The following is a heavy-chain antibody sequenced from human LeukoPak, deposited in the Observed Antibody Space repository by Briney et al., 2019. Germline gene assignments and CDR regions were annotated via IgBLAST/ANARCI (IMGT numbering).Heavy chain of an antibody. CDR1: GLSLSSNN. CDR3: TRDLGLRRMI. Sequence: PGGSLSLSCSASGLSLSSNNMHWVRQTPGGGLEWLSYISAGSGTVFSADSVKGRFSISRDNARESLFLQMNSLRVEDTGVCYCTRDLGLRRMIWGRGTLVIVSS. J-gene: IGHJ2*01. V-gene: IGHV3-48*04. CDR2: ISAGSGTV.